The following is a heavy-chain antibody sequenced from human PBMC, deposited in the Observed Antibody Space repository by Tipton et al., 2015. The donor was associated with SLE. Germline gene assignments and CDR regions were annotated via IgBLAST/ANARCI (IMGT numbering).Heavy chain of an antibody. CDR2: IYYSGTT. J-gene: IGHJ4*02. Sequence: TLSLTCTVSGSSIRNGYYWGWIRQSPGKGLEWIGYIYYSGTTNYNSSLKSRVTISVDTSKSQFSLKLNSVTAADTAVYYCARSHELSYDFWGQGTLVTVSS. D-gene: IGHD2/OR15-2a*01. CDR1: GSSIRNGYY. V-gene: IGHV4-59*01. CDR3: ARSHELSYDF.